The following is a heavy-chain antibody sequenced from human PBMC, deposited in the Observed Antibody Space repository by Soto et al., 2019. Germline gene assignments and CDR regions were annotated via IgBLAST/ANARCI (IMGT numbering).Heavy chain of an antibody. D-gene: IGHD3-16*01. CDR3: ARDGRNQLCLEGLNAMDV. Sequence: QIQLVQSGPEVKKPGASVTVSCKASGYTFTTYGIIWVRLAPGQGLECMRWISGYNGQTNYGQKFRGRVTITPDTPTSAAYMELRSLTSNDTAIYYCARDGRNQLCLEGLNAMDVWRQGTTVTVSS. CDR1: GYTFTTYG. J-gene: IGHJ6*02. CDR2: ISGYNGQT. V-gene: IGHV1-18*01.